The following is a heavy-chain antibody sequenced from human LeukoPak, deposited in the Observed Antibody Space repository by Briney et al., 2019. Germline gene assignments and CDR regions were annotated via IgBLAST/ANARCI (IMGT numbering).Heavy chain of an antibody. D-gene: IGHD2-15*01. J-gene: IGHJ4*02. CDR3: ARHPPAAFVPHFDY. Sequence: SETLSLTCTVSGGSISSSSYYWGWIRQPPGKGLEWIGSIYYSGSTYYNPSLKSRVTISVDTSKNQFSLKLSSVTAADTAVYYCARHPPAAFVPHFDYWGQGTLVTVSS. V-gene: IGHV4-39*01. CDR1: GGSISSSSYY. CDR2: IYYSGST.